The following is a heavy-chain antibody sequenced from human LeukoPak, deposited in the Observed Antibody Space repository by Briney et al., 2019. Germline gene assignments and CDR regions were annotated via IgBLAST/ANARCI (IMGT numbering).Heavy chain of an antibody. D-gene: IGHD2-2*01. J-gene: IGHJ4*02. V-gene: IGHV4-59*01. CDR1: RGSISTYY. Sequence: SETLSLTCTVSRGSISTYYWSWIRQPPGKELEWIGYIHYSGTTNYSPSLTGRVTISVDTSKNQFSLRLSSVTAADTAVYYCARVSSTTSAIRYWGQGTLVTVSS. CDR2: IHYSGTT. CDR3: ARVSSTTSAIRY.